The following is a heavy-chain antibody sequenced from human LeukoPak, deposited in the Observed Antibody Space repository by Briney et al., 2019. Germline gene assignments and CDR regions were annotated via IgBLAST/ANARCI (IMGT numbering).Heavy chain of an antibody. J-gene: IGHJ4*02. Sequence: GGSLRLSCAASGFTFSSYAMHWVRQAPGKGLEWVAVISYDGSNKYYADSVKGRFTISRDNSKNTLYLQMNSLRAEDTAVYYCAKKRRDLNLGNLGQFDYWGQGTLVTVSS. V-gene: IGHV3-30-3*02. CDR3: AKKRRDLNLGNLGQFDY. D-gene: IGHD7-27*01. CDR2: ISYDGSNK. CDR1: GFTFSSYA.